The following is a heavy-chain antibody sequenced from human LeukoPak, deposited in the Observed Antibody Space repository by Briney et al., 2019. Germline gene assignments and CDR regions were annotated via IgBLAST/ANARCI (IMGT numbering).Heavy chain of an antibody. CDR2: ISANNNNT. Sequence: GASVKVSCKASGYSFTTYGISWVQQAPGQGLEWMGWISANNNNTDNVQKLQGRVSMTTDTSTSTDYMELRSLRSDDTAVYYCARALYHTFDYWGQGTLVTVSS. CDR3: ARALYHTFDY. CDR1: GYSFTTYG. D-gene: IGHD2-2*01. J-gene: IGHJ4*02. V-gene: IGHV1-18*01.